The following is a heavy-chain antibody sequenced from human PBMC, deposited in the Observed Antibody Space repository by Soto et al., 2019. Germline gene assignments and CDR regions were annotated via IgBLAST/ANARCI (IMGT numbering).Heavy chain of an antibody. Sequence: ASVKVSCKASGYTFTSYGISWVRQAPGQGLEWMGWISAYNGNTNYAQELQGRVTMTTDTSTSTAYMELRSLRSDDTAVYYCARDKKSYDFWSGYSGDAFDIWGQGTMVTVSS. J-gene: IGHJ3*02. V-gene: IGHV1-18*01. CDR1: GYTFTSYG. D-gene: IGHD3-3*01. CDR3: ARDKKSYDFWSGYSGDAFDI. CDR2: ISAYNGNT.